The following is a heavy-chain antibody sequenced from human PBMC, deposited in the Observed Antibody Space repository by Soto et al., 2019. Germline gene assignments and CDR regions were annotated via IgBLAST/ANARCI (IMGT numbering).Heavy chain of an antibody. D-gene: IGHD1-7*01. Sequence: KTSETLSLTCNVSGGSIRSYYWSWVRQPAGKPLEWIGRIYTSGSTNYNPSLKSRVSMSVDTSKNQFSLEVTSVTAADTAVYYCARNSAAGTTFDYWGQGTLVTVSS. J-gene: IGHJ4*02. CDR2: IYTSGST. CDR1: GGSIRSYY. CDR3: ARNSAAGTTFDY. V-gene: IGHV4-4*07.